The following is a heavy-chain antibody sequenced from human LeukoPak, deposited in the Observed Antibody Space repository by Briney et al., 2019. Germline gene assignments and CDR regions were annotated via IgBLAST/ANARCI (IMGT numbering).Heavy chain of an antibody. Sequence: SETLSLTCAVYGGSFSGYYWSWIRQPPGKGLEWIGEINHSGSTNYNPSLKGRVTISVDTSKNQFSLKLSSVTAADTAVYYCARATVGAGNDYWGQGTLVTVSS. CDR2: INHSGST. CDR1: GGSFSGYY. CDR3: ARATVGAGNDY. D-gene: IGHD1-26*01. J-gene: IGHJ4*02. V-gene: IGHV4-34*01.